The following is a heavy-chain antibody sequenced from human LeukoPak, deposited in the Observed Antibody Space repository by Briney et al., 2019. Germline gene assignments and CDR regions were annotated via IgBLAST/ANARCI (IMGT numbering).Heavy chain of an antibody. CDR1: GFSFSSYA. J-gene: IGHJ4*02. CDR2: ISSSSYTI. Sequence: PGGSLRLSCAASGFSFSSYALSWVRQAPGKGLEWVSYISSSSYTISYADSVKGRFTISRDNAKNSLYLQMNSLRAEDTATYYCARDEAYSFDYWGQGALVTVSS. CDR3: ARDEAYSFDY. D-gene: IGHD2-21*01. V-gene: IGHV3-48*01.